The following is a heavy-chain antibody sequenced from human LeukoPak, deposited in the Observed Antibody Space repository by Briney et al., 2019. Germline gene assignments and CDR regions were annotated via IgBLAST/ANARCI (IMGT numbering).Heavy chain of an antibody. Sequence: SETLSLTCTVSGYSISSGYYWGWIRQPPGKGLEWIGSIYHSGSTYYNPSLKSRVTISVDTSKNQVSLKLTSVTAADTAIYYCARGTAWIDAFDFWGQGTMVTVSS. CDR1: GYSISSGYY. D-gene: IGHD2-8*02. J-gene: IGHJ3*01. V-gene: IGHV4-38-2*02. CDR2: IYHSGST. CDR3: ARGTAWIDAFDF.